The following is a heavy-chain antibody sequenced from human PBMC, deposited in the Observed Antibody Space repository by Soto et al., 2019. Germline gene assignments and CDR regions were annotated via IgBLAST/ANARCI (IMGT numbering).Heavy chain of an antibody. J-gene: IGHJ4*02. D-gene: IGHD3-9*01. CDR1: GFTFSSYA. V-gene: IGHV3-23*01. CDR2: ISGSGGST. Sequence: HPGGSLRLSCAASGFTFSSYAMSWVRQAPGEGLEWVSAISGSGGSTYYADSVKGRFTISRDNSKNTLYLQMNSLRAEDTAVYYCAKDLKTSVLRYSDWSTIFDYWGQGTLVTVSS. CDR3: AKDLKTSVLRYSDWSTIFDY.